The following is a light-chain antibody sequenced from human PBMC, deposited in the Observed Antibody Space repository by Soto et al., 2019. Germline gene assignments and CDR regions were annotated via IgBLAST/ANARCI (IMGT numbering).Light chain of an antibody. V-gene: IGKV3-11*01. CDR3: QQRSNWPPLT. Sequence: EIVLSQSPATRSLSPGERAPLSCRASQSVSTFLAWYQQKPGQAPRLLIYDASNRATGIPTRFSGSGSGTDFTLTISSLEPEDFAVYYCQQRSNWPPLTFGGGTKVEIK. J-gene: IGKJ4*01. CDR1: QSVSTF. CDR2: DAS.